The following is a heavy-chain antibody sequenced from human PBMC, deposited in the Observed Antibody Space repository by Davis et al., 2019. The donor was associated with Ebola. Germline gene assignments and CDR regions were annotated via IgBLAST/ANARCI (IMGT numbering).Heavy chain of an antibody. D-gene: IGHD2-8*02. CDR1: GGSFSGYY. J-gene: IGHJ6*02. V-gene: IGHV4-34*01. CDR2: INHSGST. Sequence: PSETLSLTCAVYGGSFSGYYWSWIRQPPGKGLEWIGEINHSGSTNYNPSLKSRVTISVDTSKNQFSLKLSSVTAADTAVYYCATHSNLGYCTGGVCFYGMDVWGQGTTVTVSS. CDR3: ATHSNLGYCTGGVCFYGMDV.